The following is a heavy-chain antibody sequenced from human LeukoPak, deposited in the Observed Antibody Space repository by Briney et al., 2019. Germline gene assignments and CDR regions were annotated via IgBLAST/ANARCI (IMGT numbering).Heavy chain of an antibody. J-gene: IGHJ3*02. CDR1: GFTFSRYG. CDR2: IRYDGSTK. D-gene: IGHD1-26*01. Sequence: PGGSLRLSCAASGFTFSRYGMHWVRQAPGKGLEWVTFIRYDGSTKYYADSVKGRFTISRDNSKNTLYLQMNSLRAEDTAVYYCARGGSYLSAFDIWGQGTMVTVSS. CDR3: ARGGSYLSAFDI. V-gene: IGHV3-30*02.